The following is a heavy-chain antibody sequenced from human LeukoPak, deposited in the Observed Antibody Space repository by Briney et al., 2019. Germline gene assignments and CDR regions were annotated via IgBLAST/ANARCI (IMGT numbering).Heavy chain of an antibody. Sequence: PGGSLRLSCAASGFTLSSYCMHWVRQAPGKGLVWVSRINSDGTTTRYADSVKGRFTISRDNSKNTLYLQMNSLRAEDTAVYYCAKSRALESFDYWGQGTLVTVSS. CDR1: GFTLSSYC. D-gene: IGHD2-2*01. V-gene: IGHV3-74*01. CDR2: INSDGTTT. CDR3: AKSRALESFDY. J-gene: IGHJ4*02.